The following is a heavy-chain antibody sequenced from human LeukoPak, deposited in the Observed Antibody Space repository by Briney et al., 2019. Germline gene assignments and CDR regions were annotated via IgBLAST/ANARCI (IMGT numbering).Heavy chain of an antibody. Sequence: GGSLRLSCAASGFTFGSYGMSWVRQAPGQGLEWVSTVNADGGNTYYADSVKGRFTISRDNSKSTLILQMNSLRVEDTALYYCTKRVKYGGTWDHFADWGQGTLVTVSS. J-gene: IGHJ4*02. CDR1: GFTFGSYG. CDR2: VNADGGNT. CDR3: TKRVKYGGTWDHFAD. V-gene: IGHV3-23*01. D-gene: IGHD1-26*01.